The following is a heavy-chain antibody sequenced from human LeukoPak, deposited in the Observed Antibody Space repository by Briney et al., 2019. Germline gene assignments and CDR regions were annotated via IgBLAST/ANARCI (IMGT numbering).Heavy chain of an antibody. Sequence: PSETLSLTCAVYGGPLSGYYWSWIRQPPGKGLEWIGEINHSGSTNYNPSLKSQVTISVDTSKNQLSLKLSSMTAADTAVYYCARQWLVSPLFDYWGQGTLVTVSS. CDR3: ARQWLVSPLFDY. CDR1: GGPLSGYY. CDR2: INHSGST. J-gene: IGHJ4*02. V-gene: IGHV4-34*01. D-gene: IGHD6-19*01.